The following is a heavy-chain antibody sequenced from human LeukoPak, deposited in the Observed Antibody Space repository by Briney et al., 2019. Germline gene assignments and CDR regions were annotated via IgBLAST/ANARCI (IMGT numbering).Heavy chain of an antibody. Sequence: GGSLRLSCAASGFTFSSYGMHWVRQAPGKGREGVAFIRYDGSNKYYAGAVKGRFIISRDNSKNTLYLQMNSLTAEDTAVYYCAKVGAIPGTWAHYYDSSGYYSLFDYWGQGTLVTVSS. CDR2: IRYDGSNK. CDR3: AKVGAIPGTWAHYYDSSGYYSLFDY. J-gene: IGHJ4*02. V-gene: IGHV3-30*02. D-gene: IGHD3-22*01. CDR1: GFTFSSYG.